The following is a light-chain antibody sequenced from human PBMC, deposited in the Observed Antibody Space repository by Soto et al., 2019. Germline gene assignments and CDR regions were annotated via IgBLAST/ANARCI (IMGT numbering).Light chain of an antibody. V-gene: IGLV2-14*01. CDR2: GLT. J-gene: IGLJ3*02. CDR1: SSDIGAYNY. Sequence: QSVLTQPASVSGSPGQSITISCTGTSSDIGAYNYVAWYQQHPGKAPKLLLYGLTNRPSGVSNRFSGSKSGNTASLTISGLQAEDDADYYCSSYTTSLTLVFGGGTQLTVL. CDR3: SSYTTSLTLV.